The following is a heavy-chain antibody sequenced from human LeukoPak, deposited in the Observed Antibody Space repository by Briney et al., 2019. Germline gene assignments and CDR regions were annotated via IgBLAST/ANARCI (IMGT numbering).Heavy chain of an antibody. J-gene: IGHJ5*02. Sequence: SQTLSLTCAISGDSVSSNSAAWNCIRQSPSRGLEWLGRTYYRSKWYNDYAVSVKSRITINPDTSKNQFSLQLNSVTPEDTAVYYCAKEGWSSGWSPGHNWFDPWGQGTLVTVSS. CDR1: GDSVSSNSAA. D-gene: IGHD6-19*01. CDR2: TYYRSKWYN. CDR3: AKEGWSSGWSPGHNWFDP. V-gene: IGHV6-1*01.